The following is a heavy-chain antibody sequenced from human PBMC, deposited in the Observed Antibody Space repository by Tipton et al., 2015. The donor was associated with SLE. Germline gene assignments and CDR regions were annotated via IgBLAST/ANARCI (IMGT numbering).Heavy chain of an antibody. V-gene: IGHV4-59*01. J-gene: IGHJ4*02. Sequence: TLSLTCTVSGGSISNFYWSWFRQPPGKGPEWIGYISDSGSANYNSSLKSRVTISVETSKSQVSLKLTSVTAADTAVYYCARARIYRPEGYFDYWGQGTLVTVSS. CDR2: ISDSGSA. CDR3: ARARIYRPEGYFDY. D-gene: IGHD2/OR15-2a*01. CDR1: GGSISNFY.